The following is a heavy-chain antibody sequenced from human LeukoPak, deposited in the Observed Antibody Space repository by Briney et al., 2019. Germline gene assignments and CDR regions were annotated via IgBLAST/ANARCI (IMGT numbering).Heavy chain of an antibody. V-gene: IGHV3-30*02. CDR3: AKDARGWPLYYFDY. J-gene: IGHJ4*02. D-gene: IGHD6-19*01. Sequence: GGSLRLSCAASGFTFSSYGMHWVRQAPGKGLEWVAFIRYDGSNKYYADSVKGRFTISRDNSKNTLYLQMNSLRAEDTAVYYCAKDARGWPLYYFDYWSQGTLVTVSS. CDR1: GFTFSSYG. CDR2: IRYDGSNK.